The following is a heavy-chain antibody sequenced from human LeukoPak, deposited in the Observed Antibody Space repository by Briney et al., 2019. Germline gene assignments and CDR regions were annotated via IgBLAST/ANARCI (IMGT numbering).Heavy chain of an antibody. V-gene: IGHV4-4*09. Sequence: TSETLSLTCTVPGGSSSTYYWSWFRQPPGKGLEWVGHIHNSGRTNYNPSLKSRLTISSDTSKNQFSLKLRSVTAADTAVYSCASADEYHLFDYWGQGTLVTVSS. CDR3: ASADEYHLFDY. CDR2: IHNSGRT. CDR1: GGSSSTYY. D-gene: IGHD2/OR15-2a*01. J-gene: IGHJ4*02.